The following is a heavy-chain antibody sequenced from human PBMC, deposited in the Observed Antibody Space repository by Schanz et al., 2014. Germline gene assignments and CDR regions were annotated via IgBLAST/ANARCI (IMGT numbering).Heavy chain of an antibody. J-gene: IGHJ4*02. D-gene: IGHD6-19*01. Sequence: QVQLQESGPGLVKPSETLSLTCTVSGGSISTYYWGWIRQPPGKGLEWIGSIYYSGSTYYNASLKSRVTISVDTSKNQFSLKLNSVTAADSAVYYCARLWGGWRIPDYWGQGTLVTVSS. V-gene: IGHV4-39*01. CDR3: ARLWGGWRIPDY. CDR1: GGSISTYY. CDR2: IYYSGST.